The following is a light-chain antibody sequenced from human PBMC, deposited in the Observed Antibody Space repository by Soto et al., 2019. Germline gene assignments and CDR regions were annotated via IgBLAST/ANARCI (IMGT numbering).Light chain of an antibody. V-gene: IGLV2-18*02. CDR2: DVS. J-gene: IGLJ2*01. Sequence: QSALTQPPSVSGSPGQSVSISCTGTSSDVGRYNHVSWYQQPPGTAPKLMIYDVSNWPSGVPDRFSGSKSGNTASLTISGLQAEDEAEYYCSSYTGSNTLVVFGGGTKVTVL. CDR1: SSDVGRYNH. CDR3: SSYTGSNTLVV.